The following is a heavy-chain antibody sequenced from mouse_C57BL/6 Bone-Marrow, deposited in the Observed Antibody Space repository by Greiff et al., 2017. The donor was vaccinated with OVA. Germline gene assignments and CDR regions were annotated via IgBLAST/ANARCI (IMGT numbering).Heavy chain of an antibody. CDR1: GYTFTDYY. Sequence: VQLQQSGPELVKPGASVKISCKASGYTFTDYYMNWVKQSHGKSLEWIGDINPNNGGTSYNQKFKGKATLTVDKSSSTAYMELRSLTSEDSAVCYCARPHYFDYWGQGTTLTVSS. CDR2: INPNNGGT. J-gene: IGHJ2*01. V-gene: IGHV1-26*01. CDR3: ARPHYFDY.